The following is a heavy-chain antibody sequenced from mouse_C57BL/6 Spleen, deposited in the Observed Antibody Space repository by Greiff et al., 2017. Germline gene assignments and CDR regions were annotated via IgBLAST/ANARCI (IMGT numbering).Heavy chain of an antibody. CDR1: GYTFTSYW. J-gene: IGHJ4*01. Sequence: VQLQQPGAELVRPGTSVKLSCKASGYTFTSYWMHWVKQRPGQGLEWIGVIDPSDSYTNYNQKFKGKATLTVDTSSSTAYMQLSSLTSEDSAVYYCARKTAQAMDYWGQGTSVTVSS. CDR2: IDPSDSYT. D-gene: IGHD1-2*01. CDR3: ARKTAQAMDY. V-gene: IGHV1-59*01.